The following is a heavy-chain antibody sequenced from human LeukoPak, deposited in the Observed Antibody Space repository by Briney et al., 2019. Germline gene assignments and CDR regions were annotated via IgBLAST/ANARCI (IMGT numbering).Heavy chain of an antibody. Sequence: SETLSLTCAVYGGSFSGYYWSWIRQPPGKGLEWIGEINHSGSTNYNASLKSRVTISVDTSKNQFSLKLSSVTAADTAVYYCARVRYCSGGSCFAVFDYWGQGTLVTVSS. CDR3: ARVRYCSGGSCFAVFDY. CDR2: INHSGST. CDR1: GGSFSGYY. J-gene: IGHJ4*02. D-gene: IGHD2-15*01. V-gene: IGHV4-34*01.